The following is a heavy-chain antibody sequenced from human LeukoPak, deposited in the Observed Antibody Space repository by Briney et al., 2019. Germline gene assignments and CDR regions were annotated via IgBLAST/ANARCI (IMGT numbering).Heavy chain of an antibody. CDR2: INPNGGST. CDR1: GYXFTRYY. J-gene: IGHJ2*01. Sequence: ASVKVSCKASGYXFTRYYMHWGRQALGQRLEWMGLINPNGGSTRYAQTFQGRVTLTRETSTSTVYIELSSLRSEDTAVYYCARGATGYFDLWGRGSLVTVYS. CDR3: ARGATGYFDL. V-gene: IGHV1-46*01.